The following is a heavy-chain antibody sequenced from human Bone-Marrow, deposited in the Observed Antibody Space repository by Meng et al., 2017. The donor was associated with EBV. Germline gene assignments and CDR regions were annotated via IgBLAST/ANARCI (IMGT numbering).Heavy chain of an antibody. J-gene: IGHJ4*02. CDR3: ARHGNWNGRAFDF. CDR2: IFYSGST. CDR1: GGSVVVGDYY. V-gene: IGHV4-61*08. D-gene: IGHD1-1*01. Sequence: RLWSARHGSAKPSPSLSRPFVVSGGSVVVGDYYWNLLRHHPGKILQRVGSIFYSGSTNYNPSLKSRVSIALNASENQFSLQLSSVTAADSAVYYCARHGNWNGRAFDFWGQGTLVTVSS.